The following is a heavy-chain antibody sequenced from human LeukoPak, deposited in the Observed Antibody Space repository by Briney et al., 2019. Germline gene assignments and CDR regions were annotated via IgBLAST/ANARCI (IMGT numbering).Heavy chain of an antibody. J-gene: IGHJ3*02. V-gene: IGHV3-30-3*01. CDR2: ISYDGSNK. CDR1: GFTFSSYA. Sequence: GGSLRLSCAASGFTFSSYAMHWVRQAPGKGLEWVAVISYDGSNKYYADSVKGRFTISRDNSKNTLYLQMNSLRAEDTAVYYCAREGTAAAGDAFDIWGQGTMVTVSS. CDR3: AREGTAAAGDAFDI. D-gene: IGHD6-13*01.